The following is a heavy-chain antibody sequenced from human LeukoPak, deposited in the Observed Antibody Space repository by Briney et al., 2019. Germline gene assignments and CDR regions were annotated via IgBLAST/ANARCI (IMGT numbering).Heavy chain of an antibody. V-gene: IGHV4-4*07. Sequence: PSGALSLICTVSGGSISSYYWSWIPQPAGKGLEWIGRIYTSGRTNYNPSLKSRVTMSVDTSKNQFSLKLSSVTAADTAVYYCARDLMGQQLVSYFDYWGQGTLVTVSS. CDR3: ARDLMGQQLVSYFDY. CDR1: GGSISSYY. CDR2: IYTSGRT. D-gene: IGHD6-13*01. J-gene: IGHJ4*02.